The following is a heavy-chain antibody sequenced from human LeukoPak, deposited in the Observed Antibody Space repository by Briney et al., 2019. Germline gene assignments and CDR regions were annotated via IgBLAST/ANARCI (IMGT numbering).Heavy chain of an antibody. CDR1: GYSFTSYG. J-gene: IGHJ4*02. CDR3: ARGGGSVWYIDY. D-gene: IGHD6-19*01. Sequence: ASVTVSFKASGYSFTSYGISWIRQAPGQGLEWMGRISAYNGNTDHAQKLQGRATMSTDISTSTVYMELRSLRSDDTAVYYCARGGGSVWYIDYWAQGTLVTVSS. V-gene: IGHV1-18*01. CDR2: ISAYNGNT.